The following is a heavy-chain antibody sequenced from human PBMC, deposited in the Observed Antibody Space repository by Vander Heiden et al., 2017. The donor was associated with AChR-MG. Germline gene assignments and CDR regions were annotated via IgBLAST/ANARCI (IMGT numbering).Heavy chain of an antibody. CDR1: GFPFSPYA. Sequence: EVQLLESGGDLVQPGGSLSLSCAASGFPFSPYAMPWVRQAPGKGLEWVSSISVSGDNTYYADSVKGRFTISRDNSKNTLYLQVNTLRGEDTAIYYCVMGGAAAAYRHWGQGTLVTVSS. V-gene: IGHV3-23*01. CDR3: VMGGAAAAYRH. D-gene: IGHD6-13*01. J-gene: IGHJ1*01. CDR2: ISVSGDNT.